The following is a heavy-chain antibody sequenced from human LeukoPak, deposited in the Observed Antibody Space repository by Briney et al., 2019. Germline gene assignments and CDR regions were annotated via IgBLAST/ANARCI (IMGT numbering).Heavy chain of an antibody. V-gene: IGHV4-31*03. CDR2: IYYSGST. CDR1: GGSISSGGYY. Sequence: SQTLSLTCTVSGGSISSGGYYWSWIRQHPGKGLEWIGYIYYSGSTYYNPSLKSRVTISVDTSKNQFSLKLSSVTAADTAVYYCARMATMIVGNWFDPWGQGTLVTVSS. CDR3: ARMATMIVGNWFDP. D-gene: IGHD3-22*01. J-gene: IGHJ5*02.